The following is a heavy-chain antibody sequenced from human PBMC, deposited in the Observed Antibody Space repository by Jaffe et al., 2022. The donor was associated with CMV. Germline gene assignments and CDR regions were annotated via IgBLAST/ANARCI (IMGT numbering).Heavy chain of an antibody. CDR1: GGSFSGYY. CDR2: INHSGST. Sequence: QVQLQQWGAGLLKPSETLSLTCAVYGGSFSGYYWSWIRQPPGKGLEWIGEINHSGSTNYNPSLKSRVTISVDTSKNQFSLKLSSVTAADTAVYYCARVRGARPPRNYYYYMDVWGKGTTVTVSS. CDR3: ARVRGARPPRNYYYYMDV. V-gene: IGHV4-34*01. D-gene: IGHD3-10*01. J-gene: IGHJ6*03.